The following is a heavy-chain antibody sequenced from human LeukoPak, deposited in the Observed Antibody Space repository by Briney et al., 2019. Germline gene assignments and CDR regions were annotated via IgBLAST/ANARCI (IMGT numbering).Heavy chain of an antibody. CDR2: IYYSGST. D-gene: IGHD6-6*01. J-gene: IGHJ6*02. V-gene: IGHV4-34*09. Sequence: SETLSLTCAVYGGSFSGYYWSWIRQPPGKDLEWIGYIYYSGSTYYNPSLKSRVTISVDTSKDQFSLRLSSVTAADTAVYYCAREGEIAARNYGMDVWGQGTTVTVSS. CDR3: AREGEIAARNYGMDV. CDR1: GGSFSGYY.